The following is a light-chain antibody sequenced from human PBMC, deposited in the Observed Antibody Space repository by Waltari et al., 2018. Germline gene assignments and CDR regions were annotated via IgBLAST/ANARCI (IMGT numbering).Light chain of an antibody. CDR2: DVS. J-gene: IGLJ2*01. CDR1: SSDVGVYNY. CDR3: SSYTSSSTPVV. V-gene: IGLV2-14*01. Sequence: QSALTQPASASGSPGQSITISCTGTSSDVGVYNYVSWYQQHPGKAPKLMIYDVSNRPSGVSNRFSGSKSGSTASLTISGLQAEDEADYYCSSYTSSSTPVVFGGGTKLTVL.